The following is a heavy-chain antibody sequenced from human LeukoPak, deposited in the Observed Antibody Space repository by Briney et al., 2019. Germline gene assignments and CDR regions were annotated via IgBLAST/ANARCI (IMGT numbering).Heavy chain of an antibody. Sequence: GGSLRLSCAASGFTFSSYAMHWVRQAPGKGLEWVAVISYDGSNKYYADSVKGRFTISRDNSKNTLYLQMNSLRAEDTAVYYCARAIAAAGTLYYYYMDVWGKGTTVTVSS. CDR1: GFTFSSYA. V-gene: IGHV3-30*04. J-gene: IGHJ6*03. D-gene: IGHD6-13*01. CDR3: ARAIAAAGTLYYYYMDV. CDR2: ISYDGSNK.